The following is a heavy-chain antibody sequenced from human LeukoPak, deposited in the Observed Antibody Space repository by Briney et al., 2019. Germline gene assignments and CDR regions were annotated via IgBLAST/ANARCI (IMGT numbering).Heavy chain of an antibody. J-gene: IGHJ2*01. V-gene: IGHV3-11*04. Sequence: GGSLRLSCAASGFTLSDYYTSWIRQAPGRGLEWGSYIRSSGATTYYADSAKGRFTIARDNTKNSLFVQMTSLRAEDTAVYYCARAGDRWYFDLWGRGTLGTVSS. D-gene: IGHD3-10*01. CDR2: IRSSGATT. CDR1: GFTLSDYY. CDR3: ARAGDRWYFDL.